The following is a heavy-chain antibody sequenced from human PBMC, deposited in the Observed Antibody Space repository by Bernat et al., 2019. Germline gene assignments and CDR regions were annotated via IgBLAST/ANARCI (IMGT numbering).Heavy chain of an antibody. Sequence: EVQLVESGGGLVKPGGSLRLSCAASGFTFSSYSMNWVRQAPGKGLEWVSSISSSSSYIYYADSVKGRFSISRDNAKNSLYLQMNSLRAEDTAVYYCARDDRSGFDYWGQGTLVTVSS. CDR3: ARDDRSGFDY. CDR2: ISSSSSYI. CDR1: GFTFSSYS. D-gene: IGHD3-22*01. J-gene: IGHJ4*02. V-gene: IGHV3-21*01.